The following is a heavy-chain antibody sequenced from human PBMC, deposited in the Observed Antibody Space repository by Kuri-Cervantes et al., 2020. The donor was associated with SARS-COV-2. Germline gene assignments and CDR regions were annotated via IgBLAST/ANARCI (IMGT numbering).Heavy chain of an antibody. CDR1: GFTFSSYD. J-gene: IGHJ4*02. Sequence: GGSLRLSCAASGFTFSSYDMHWVRQATGKGLEWVSAIGTAGDTYYPGSVKGRFTISRDNSKNTLYLQMNSLRAEDTAVYYCAKDRGAYCSSTSCYSFDYWGQGTLVTVSS. CDR2: IGTAGDT. V-gene: IGHV3-13*01. D-gene: IGHD2-2*01. CDR3: AKDRGAYCSSTSCYSFDY.